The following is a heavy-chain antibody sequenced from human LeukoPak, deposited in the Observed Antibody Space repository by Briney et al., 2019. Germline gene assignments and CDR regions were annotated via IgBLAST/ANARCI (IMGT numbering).Heavy chain of an antibody. D-gene: IGHD6-19*01. Sequence: ASVKVSCKASGYIFTSYGISWVRQAPGQGLEWMGWISTYNENTHYSRKLQGRVSMATDTSSSTAYMGLRSLRSDDTAVYYCARDGSGWCDFWGQGTLVTVSS. J-gene: IGHJ4*02. CDR1: GYIFTSYG. CDR2: ISTYNENT. CDR3: ARDGSGWCDF. V-gene: IGHV1-18*01.